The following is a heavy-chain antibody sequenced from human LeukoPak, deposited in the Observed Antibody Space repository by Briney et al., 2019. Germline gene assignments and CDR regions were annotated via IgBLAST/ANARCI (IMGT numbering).Heavy chain of an antibody. CDR1: GGSISSGGYY. V-gene: IGHV4-31*03. CDR3: ASNYYGSGCLDY. J-gene: IGHJ4*02. Sequence: PSQTLSLTCTVSGGSISSGGYYWSWIRQHPGKGLEWIGYIYYSGSTNYNPSLKSRVTISVDTSKNQFSLKLSSVTAADTAVYYCASNYYGSGCLDYWGQGNLVTVRS. D-gene: IGHD3-10*01. CDR2: IYYSGST.